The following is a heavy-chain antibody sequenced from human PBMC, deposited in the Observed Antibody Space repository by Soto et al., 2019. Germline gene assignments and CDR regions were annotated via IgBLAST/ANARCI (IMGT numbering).Heavy chain of an antibody. D-gene: IGHD2-15*01. J-gene: IGHJ6*02. CDR3: ARGDCSGGSCYGIDV. V-gene: IGHV3-48*02. CDR1: GFAFSGHT. CDR2: IGNTLDTI. Sequence: PGGSLRLSCAASGFAFSGHTMNWVRQAPGKGLEWVAYIGNTLDTIYYADSVKGRFIISRDDAMKSVFLHMSSLRDDDTAGYYGARGDCSGGSCYGIDVWGRGTTVTVSS.